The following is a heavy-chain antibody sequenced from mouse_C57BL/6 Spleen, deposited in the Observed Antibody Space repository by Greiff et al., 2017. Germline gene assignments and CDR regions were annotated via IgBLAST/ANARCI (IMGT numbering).Heavy chain of an antibody. CDR2: IYPGGGYT. CDR3: ARSPITTVVERYFDV. J-gene: IGHJ1*03. V-gene: IGHV1-63*01. D-gene: IGHD1-1*01. CDR1: GYTFTNYW. Sequence: VQLQQSGAELVRPGTSVKMSCKASGYTFTNYWIGWAKQRPGHGLEWIGDIYPGGGYTNYNEKFKGKATLTADKSSSTAYMQFSSLTSEDSAIYYCARSPITTVVERYFDVWGTGTTVTVSS.